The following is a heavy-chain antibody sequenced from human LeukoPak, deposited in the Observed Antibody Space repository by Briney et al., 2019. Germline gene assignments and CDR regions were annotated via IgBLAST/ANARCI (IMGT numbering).Heavy chain of an antibody. D-gene: IGHD3-22*01. Sequence: GASVKVSCKASGYTFTSYAISWVRQAPGQGLEWMGWISAYNGNTNYAQKLQGRVTMTTDTSTSTAYMELRSLRSDDTAVYYCARDYYDSSGKTGSDYWGQGTLVTVSS. CDR1: GYTFTSYA. CDR3: ARDYYDSSGKTGSDY. CDR2: ISAYNGNT. V-gene: IGHV1-18*01. J-gene: IGHJ4*02.